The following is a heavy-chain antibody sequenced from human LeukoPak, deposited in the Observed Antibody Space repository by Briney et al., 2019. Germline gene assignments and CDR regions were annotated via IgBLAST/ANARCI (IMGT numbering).Heavy chain of an antibody. J-gene: IGHJ6*03. CDR3: ARGDIAVVSDAYYYYYYMDV. CDR1: GGSFIGYY. CDR2: INRSGST. Sequence: SETLSLTCAVYGGSFIGYYWSWISQPPGKGVEWIGEINRSGSTNYNPSLESRVTISVDTSKNQFSLKLSSVAAADTAVYYCARGDIAVVSDAYYYYYYMDVWGKRTTVTVSS. D-gene: IGHD2-2*01. V-gene: IGHV4-34*01.